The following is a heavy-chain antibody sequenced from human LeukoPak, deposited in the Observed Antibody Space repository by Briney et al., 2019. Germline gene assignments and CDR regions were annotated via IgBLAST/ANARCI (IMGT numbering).Heavy chain of an antibody. CDR3: ASVSSSWYGGDYFDY. CDR2: ISGSGGST. J-gene: IGHJ4*02. V-gene: IGHV3-23*01. D-gene: IGHD6-13*01. CDR1: GFTFSSYA. Sequence: GGSLRLSCAASGFTFSSYAMSWVRQAPGKGLEWVSAISGSGGSTYYADSVKGRFTISRDNSKNTLYLQMNSLRAEDTAVYYCASVSSSWYGGDYFDYWGQGTLVTVSS.